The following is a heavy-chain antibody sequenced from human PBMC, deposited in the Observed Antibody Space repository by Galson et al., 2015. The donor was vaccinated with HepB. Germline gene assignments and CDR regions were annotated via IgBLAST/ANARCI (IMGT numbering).Heavy chain of an antibody. CDR3: ARTTKIHYYYAMDV. Sequence: SVKVSCKASGYTFTNYGFTWVRQAPGQGLEWMGWIGAYNGDTRYAPKMQGRVTLTADTSTSTAYMELRSLSSDDTAVYYCARTTKIHYYYAMDVWGQGATVTVSS. V-gene: IGHV1-18*04. CDR2: IGAYNGDT. CDR1: GYTFTNYG. D-gene: IGHD1-1*01. J-gene: IGHJ6*02.